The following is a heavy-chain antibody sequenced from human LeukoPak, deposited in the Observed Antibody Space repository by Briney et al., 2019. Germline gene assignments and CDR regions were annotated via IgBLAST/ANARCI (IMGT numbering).Heavy chain of an antibody. Sequence: GGSLRLSCAASGFTFSSYSMSWVRQAPGKGLECVSYISSSTNIIYYADSVKGRFTISRDNAKNSLFLQMNSLRPEDTAVYYCARDFEAAGFDYWGQGTLATVSS. V-gene: IGHV3-48*01. J-gene: IGHJ4*02. D-gene: IGHD6-25*01. CDR1: GFTFSSYS. CDR3: ARDFEAAGFDY. CDR2: ISSSTNII.